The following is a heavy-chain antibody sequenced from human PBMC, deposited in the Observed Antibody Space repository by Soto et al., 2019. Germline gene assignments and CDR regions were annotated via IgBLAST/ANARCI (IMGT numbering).Heavy chain of an antibody. J-gene: IGHJ4*02. CDR2: INHNSGGT. CDR3: AAFTTTEYYSDKILRYFDY. V-gene: IGHV1-2*02. D-gene: IGHD3-22*01. CDR1: VYTFTGYY. Sequence: ASVKLSFRASVYTFTGYYMHWLRHAPRQGLEWMGWINHNSGGTNYAQKFQGRVTMTRDTSISTAYMELSSLRSDDTAVYHCAAFTTTEYYSDKILRYFDYWRQGTLVTVSS.